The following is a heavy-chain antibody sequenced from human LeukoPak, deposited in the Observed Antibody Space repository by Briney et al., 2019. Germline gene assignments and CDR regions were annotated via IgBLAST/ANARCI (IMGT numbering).Heavy chain of an antibody. CDR1: GFAFSAYW. J-gene: IGHJ4*02. D-gene: IGHD3-16*01. V-gene: IGHV3-74*01. CDR2: INEDATTI. CDR3: VRDLVFVWTPGDDFDF. Sequence: GGSLRLSCAASGFAFSAYWMHWVRQAPGMGLEWVARINEDATTISYADSVKGRFIISRDNSKKSLYLQMYNLRAEDTAVYYCVRDLVFVWTPGDDFDFWGQGTLVTVTS.